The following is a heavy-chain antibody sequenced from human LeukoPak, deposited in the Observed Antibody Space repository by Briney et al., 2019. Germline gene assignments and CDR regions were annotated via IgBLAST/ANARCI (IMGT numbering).Heavy chain of an antibody. Sequence: GGSLRLSCAASGFTLSSYEMNWVRQAPGKGLEWVSYISSSGSTIYYADSVKGRFTISRDNAKNSLYLQMNSLRDEDTAVYYCARVGRGLYSMDVWGQGTTVTVSS. D-gene: IGHD3-10*01. J-gene: IGHJ6*02. CDR1: GFTLSSYE. CDR3: ARVGRGLYSMDV. CDR2: ISSSGSTI. V-gene: IGHV3-48*03.